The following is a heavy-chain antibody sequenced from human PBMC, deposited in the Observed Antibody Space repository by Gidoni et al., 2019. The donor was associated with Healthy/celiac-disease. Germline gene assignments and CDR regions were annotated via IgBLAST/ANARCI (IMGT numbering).Heavy chain of an antibody. CDR2: IYWTDDK. Sequence: ISLTQSRPTLVKPTQLLPLTCTFSALSPSTPGVRVAWLRQPPGKALEWLALIYWTDDKRYRPSLKSRLTITKDTSKNQVVLTMTNMDPVDTATYYCAHRRLPCSGGSCSPGGNWFDPWGQGTLVTVSS. V-gene: IGHV2-5*01. J-gene: IGHJ5*02. D-gene: IGHD2-15*01. CDR1: ALSPSTPGVR. CDR3: AHRRLPCSGGSCSPGGNWFDP.